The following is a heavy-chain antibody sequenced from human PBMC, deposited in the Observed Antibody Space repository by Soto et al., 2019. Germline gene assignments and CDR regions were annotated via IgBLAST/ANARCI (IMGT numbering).Heavy chain of an antibody. CDR2: IYYSGST. CDR1: GGSISSGGYY. CDR3: ARDNYCSGGSCYGTHYYGMDV. V-gene: IGHV4-31*03. D-gene: IGHD2-15*01. Sequence: PSETLSLTCTVSGGSISSGGYYWSWIRQHPGKGLEWIGYIYYSGSTYYNPSLKSRVTISVDKSKNQFSLKLSSVTAADTAVYYCARDNYCSGGSCYGTHYYGMDVWGQGTTVTVSS. J-gene: IGHJ6*02.